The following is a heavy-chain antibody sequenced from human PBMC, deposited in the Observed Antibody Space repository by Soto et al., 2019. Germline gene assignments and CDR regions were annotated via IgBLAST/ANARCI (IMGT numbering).Heavy chain of an antibody. D-gene: IGHD3-3*01. CDR3: ARGRYDFWSGPNWYFDL. V-gene: IGHV4-34*01. CDR2: INHSGST. Sequence: KPSETLSLTCAVYGGSFSGYYWSWIRQPPGKGLEWIGEINHSGSTNYNPSLKSRVTISVDTSKNQFSLKLSSVTAADTAVYYCARGRYDFWSGPNWYFDLWGRGTLVTVSS. J-gene: IGHJ2*01. CDR1: GGSFSGYY.